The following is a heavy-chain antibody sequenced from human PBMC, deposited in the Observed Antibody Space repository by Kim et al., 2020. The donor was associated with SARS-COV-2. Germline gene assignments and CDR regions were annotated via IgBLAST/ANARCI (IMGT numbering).Heavy chain of an antibody. D-gene: IGHD2-15*01. CDR3: ARGLSYGGSVYYFDY. CDR1: GGSFSGYY. Sequence: SETLSLTCAVYGGSFSGYYWSWIRQPPGKGLEWIGEINHSGSTNYNPSLKSRVTISVDTSKNQFSLKLSSVTAADTAVYYCARGLSYGGSVYYFDYWGQGTLVTVSS. V-gene: IGHV4-34*01. CDR2: INHSGST. J-gene: IGHJ4*02.